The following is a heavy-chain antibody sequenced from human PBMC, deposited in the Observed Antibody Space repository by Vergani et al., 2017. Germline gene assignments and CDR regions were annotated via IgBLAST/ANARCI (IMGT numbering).Heavy chain of an antibody. Sequence: QVQLQQWGGGLLKPSETLSLTCVVNGGSFTSYHWTWIRQSPGEGLEWVGDIDHTGRPDYNPSLKSRLTMSVDKSRNQFSLKLNSVTATDTAIYFCARVNTETNGHLYCDYYMDVWGQGTAVTVS. D-gene: IGHD4-11*01. V-gene: IGHV4-34*01. CDR3: ARVNTETNGHLYCDYYMDV. CDR2: IDHTGRP. CDR1: GGSFTSYH. J-gene: IGHJ6*03.